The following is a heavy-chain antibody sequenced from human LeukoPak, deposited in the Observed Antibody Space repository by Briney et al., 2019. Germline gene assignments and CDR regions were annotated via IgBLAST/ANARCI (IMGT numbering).Heavy chain of an antibody. CDR2: ISYDGSNK. CDR1: GFTFSSYG. V-gene: IGHV3-30*18. CDR3: AKDREYSDFDY. J-gene: IGHJ4*02. D-gene: IGHD2-21*01. Sequence: GGSLRLSCAASGFTFSSYGMHWVRQAPGKGLEWVAVISYDGSNKYYADSVKGRFTISRDNSKNTLYLQMNSLRAEDTAVYYCAKDREYSDFDYWGQGTLVTVSS.